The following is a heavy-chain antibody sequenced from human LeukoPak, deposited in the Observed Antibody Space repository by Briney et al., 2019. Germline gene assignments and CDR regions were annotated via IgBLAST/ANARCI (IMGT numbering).Heavy chain of an antibody. CDR3: AKQLTIFGVVTYADAFAS. D-gene: IGHD3-3*01. J-gene: IGHJ3*02. CDR1: GFTFSSYA. V-gene: IGHV3-23*01. CDR2: ISGSGGST. Sequence: GGSLRLSCAASGFTFSSYAMSWVRQAPGKGLEWVSAISGSGGSTYYADSVKGRFTISRDNSKNTLYLQMNSLRAEDTAVCYCAKQLTIFGVVTYADAFASWAQGTMVTVSS.